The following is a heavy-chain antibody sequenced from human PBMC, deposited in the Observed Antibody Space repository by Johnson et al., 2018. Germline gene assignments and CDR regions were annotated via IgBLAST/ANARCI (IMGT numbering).Heavy chain of an antibody. CDR3: AKVRGGYYTDAFDI. D-gene: IGHD3-10*01. V-gene: IGHV3-30*18. CDR1: GFKFSSYG. CDR2: ISYDVSNQ. J-gene: IGHJ3*02. Sequence: VQLVESGGDVVQPGRSLRLSCAAFGFKFSSYGMHWVRQAPGKGLEWVALISYDVSNQYYADSVKGRFTIYRDNSKNTLYLQMNSLRAEDTAVYYCAKVRGGYYTDAFDIGGQGTMGTVSA.